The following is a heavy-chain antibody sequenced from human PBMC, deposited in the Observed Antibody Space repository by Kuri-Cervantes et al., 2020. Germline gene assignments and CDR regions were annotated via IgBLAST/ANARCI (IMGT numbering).Heavy chain of an antibody. CDR1: GYTFTSYY. J-gene: IGHJ4*02. CDR3: ARDGGKLELVGAFDT. V-gene: IGHV1-46*01. D-gene: IGHD1-7*01. CDR2: INPSGGST. Sequence: ASVKVSCKASGYTFTSYYMHWVRQAPGQGLEWMGIINPSGGSTSYAQKFQGRVTMTRDTSTSTVYMELSSLRSEDTAVYYCARDGGKLELVGAFDTWGQGTLVTVSS.